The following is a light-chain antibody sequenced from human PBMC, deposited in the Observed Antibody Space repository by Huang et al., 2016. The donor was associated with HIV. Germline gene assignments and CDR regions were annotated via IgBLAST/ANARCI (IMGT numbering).Light chain of an antibody. CDR3: QQLHSFPLT. Sequence: AVHLTQSPSSLSASVGDKVIISCRARRDIGNSLAWYQHKTGKAPKLLISGASSLQSGVPSRFSGDSSGTYFTLIINDLQTEDFATYYCQQLHSFPLTFGQGTRLDIK. CDR2: GAS. V-gene: IGKV1-13*02. CDR1: RDIGNS. J-gene: IGKJ5*01.